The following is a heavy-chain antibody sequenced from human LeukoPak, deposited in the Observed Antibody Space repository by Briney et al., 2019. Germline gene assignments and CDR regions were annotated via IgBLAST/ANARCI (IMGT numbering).Heavy chain of an antibody. CDR2: ISGSGGST. CDR3: AKDSNYDSSGYSPLDY. Sequence: GGSLRLSCAASGFTFSSYAMSWVRQAPGKGLEWVSAISGSGGSTCYADSVKGRFTISRDNSKNTLYLQMNSLRAEDTAVYYCAKDSNYDSSGYSPLDYWGQGTLVTVSS. CDR1: GFTFSSYA. D-gene: IGHD3-22*01. V-gene: IGHV3-23*01. J-gene: IGHJ4*02.